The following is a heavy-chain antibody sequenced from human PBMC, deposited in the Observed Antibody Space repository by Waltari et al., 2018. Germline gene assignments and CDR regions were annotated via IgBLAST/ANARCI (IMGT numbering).Heavy chain of an antibody. D-gene: IGHD3-9*01. CDR2: ISGSGGST. CDR1: GFTFSSYA. CDR3: AKGPYDILTGYYWGEDAFDI. Sequence: EVQLLESGGGLVQPGGSLRLSCAASGFTFSSYAMSWVRQAPGKGLEWVSAISGSGGSTYYADSVKGRFTISRDNSKNTLYLQMNSLRAEDTAVYYCAKGPYDILTGYYWGEDAFDIWGQGTMVTVSS. V-gene: IGHV3-23*01. J-gene: IGHJ3*02.